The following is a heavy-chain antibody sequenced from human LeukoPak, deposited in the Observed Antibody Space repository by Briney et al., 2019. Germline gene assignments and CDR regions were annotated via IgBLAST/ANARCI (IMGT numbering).Heavy chain of an antibody. J-gene: IGHJ4*02. CDR3: AKDIGRAIDY. CDR2: ISWNSGSI. D-gene: IGHD1-14*01. Sequence: PGGSLRLSCAASGFTFDDYAMRWVRQAPGKGLEWVSGISWNSGSIGYADSVKGRFTISRDNAKNSLYLQMNSLRAEDTALYYCAKDIGRAIDYWGQGTLVTVSS. V-gene: IGHV3-9*01. CDR1: GFTFDDYA.